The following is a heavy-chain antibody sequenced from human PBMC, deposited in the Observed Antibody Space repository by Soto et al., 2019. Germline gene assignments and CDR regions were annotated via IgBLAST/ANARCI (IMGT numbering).Heavy chain of an antibody. Sequence: QVQLVQSGAEVKKPGASVKVSCKASGYTFTSYDINWVRQATGQGLEWMGWMNPNSGNTGYAQKFQGSGPLTRNTSISTAYMELRSLRSEDTAVYSCSRGRSLRGAFQHWGQGTLVTVSS. CDR2: MNPNSGNT. V-gene: IGHV1-8*01. CDR3: SRGRSLRGAFQH. D-gene: IGHD2-15*01. J-gene: IGHJ1*01. CDR1: GYTFTSYD.